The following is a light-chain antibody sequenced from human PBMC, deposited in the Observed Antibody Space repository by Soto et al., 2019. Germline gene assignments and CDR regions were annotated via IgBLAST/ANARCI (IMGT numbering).Light chain of an antibody. Sequence: QSALTQPRSVSGSPGQSVTISCTGTSSDVGGYNYVSWYQQHPGKAPKLMIYDVSKRPSGVPDRFSGSKSGNTASLTISGLQAEDEADYYCCSYAGSSTEVFGTGTKLTVL. CDR3: CSYAGSSTEV. CDR1: SSDVGGYNY. V-gene: IGLV2-11*01. CDR2: DVS. J-gene: IGLJ1*01.